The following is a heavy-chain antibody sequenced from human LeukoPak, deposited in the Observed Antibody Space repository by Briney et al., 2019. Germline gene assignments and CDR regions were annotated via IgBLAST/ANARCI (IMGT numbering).Heavy chain of an antibody. V-gene: IGHV4-34*01. D-gene: IGHD4-17*01. CDR1: GGSFSGYY. CDR3: ARPYDDYGDNWFDP. CDR2: INHSGST. J-gene: IGHJ5*02. Sequence: SETLSLTCAVYGGSFSGYYWSWIRQPPGKGLEWIGEINHSGSTNYNPSLKSRVTISVDTSKNQFSLKLSSVTAADTAVYYCARPYDDYGDNWFDPWGQGTLVTVSS.